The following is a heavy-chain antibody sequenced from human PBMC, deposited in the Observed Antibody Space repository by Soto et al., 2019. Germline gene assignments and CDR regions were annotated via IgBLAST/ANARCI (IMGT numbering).Heavy chain of an antibody. CDR1: GFTFSNAW. D-gene: IGHD2-8*01. CDR3: TTSDCTNGVCYNTGTDAFDI. J-gene: IGHJ3*02. CDR2: IKSKTDGGTT. V-gene: IGHV3-15*01. Sequence: GGSLRLSCAASGFTFSNAWMSWVRQAPGKGLEWVGRIKSKTDGGTTDYAAPVKGRFTISRDDSKNTLYLQMNSLKTEDTAVYYCTTSDCTNGVCYNTGTDAFDIWGQGTMVTVSS.